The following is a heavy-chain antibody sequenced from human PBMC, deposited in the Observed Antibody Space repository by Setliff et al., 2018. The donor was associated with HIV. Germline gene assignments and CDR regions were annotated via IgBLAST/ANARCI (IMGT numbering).Heavy chain of an antibody. V-gene: IGHV5-51*01. Sequence: GESLKISCKGSGYSFPHSWIGWVRQMPGKGLEWVAIIYPGDSDTRYSPSFQGQVTTSADRSINTAYLHLSSLEASDTAIYYCARHRAGYSGYAIPILDYWGQGTLVTVSS. CDR3: ARHRAGYSGYAIPILDY. D-gene: IGHD5-12*01. CDR2: IYPGDSDT. J-gene: IGHJ4*02. CDR1: GYSFPHSW.